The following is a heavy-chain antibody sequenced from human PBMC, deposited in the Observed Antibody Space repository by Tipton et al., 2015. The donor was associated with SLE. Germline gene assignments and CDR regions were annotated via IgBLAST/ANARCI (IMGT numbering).Heavy chain of an antibody. D-gene: IGHD3-10*01. V-gene: IGHV3-11*01. J-gene: IGHJ4*02. CDR1: GFTFSDYY. CDR2: ISSSGSTI. Sequence: GSLRLSCAASGFTFSDYYMSWIRQAPGKGLEWVSYISSSGSTIYYADSVKGRFTISRDNAKNSLYLQMNSLRAEDTAVYYCARALRHYYGSGSYGYFDYWGQGTLVTVSS. CDR3: ARALRHYYGSGSYGYFDY.